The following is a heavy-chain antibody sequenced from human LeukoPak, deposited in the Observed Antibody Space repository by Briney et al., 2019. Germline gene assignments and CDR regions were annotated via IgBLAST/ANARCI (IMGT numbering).Heavy chain of an antibody. CDR1: GFSLSTNTVG. CDR2: IYWDDDK. D-gene: IGHD6-13*01. J-gene: IGHJ4*02. CDR3: AHRPIKGSSQPNYPFDY. Sequence: SGPTLVKPTQTLTLTCTFSGFSLSTNTVGVGWIRQPPGKALEWLALIYWDDDKRYSPSLKSRLTITKDTSKNQVVLTMTNMDPVDTATYYCAHRPIKGSSQPNYPFDYWGQGTLVTVSS. V-gene: IGHV2-5*02.